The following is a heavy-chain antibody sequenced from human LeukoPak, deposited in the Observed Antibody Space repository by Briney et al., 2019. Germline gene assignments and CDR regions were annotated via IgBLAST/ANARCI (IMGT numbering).Heavy chain of an antibody. CDR1: GYTFTGYY. CDR2: INPSSGGT. CDR3: TRGPSGSDY. V-gene: IGHV1-2*06. J-gene: IGHJ4*02. Sequence: VSVKVSCKVSGYTFTGYYLHWVRQARGQGLEWMGRINPSSGGTNYAQKFQGRVTMTRDTSINTAYMDLSSLRSDDTAVYYCTRGPSGSDYWGQGTLVTVSS. D-gene: IGHD3-10*01.